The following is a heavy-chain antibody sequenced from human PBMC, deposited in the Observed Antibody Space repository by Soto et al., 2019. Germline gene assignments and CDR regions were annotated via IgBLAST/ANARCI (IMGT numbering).Heavy chain of an antibody. J-gene: IGHJ4*02. CDR2: IFHSGTT. CDR3: ARETGARIDY. CDR1: GDSIDKTNW. V-gene: IGHV4-4*02. Sequence: SETLSLTCAVSGDSIDKTNWWGWVRQPPVKGLEWIGDIFHSGTTNYNPSLKSRVTISVDKSTNQFSLKLNSVTAADTAVYYCARETGARIDYWGQGALVTVSS. D-gene: IGHD3-10*01.